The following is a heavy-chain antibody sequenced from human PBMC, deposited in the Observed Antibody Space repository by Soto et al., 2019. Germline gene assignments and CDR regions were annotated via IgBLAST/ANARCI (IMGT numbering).Heavy chain of an antibody. CDR1: GFTFSSNW. D-gene: IGHD2-15*01. CDR2: IKPDGSEK. CDR3: ARDQDSYCSGGSCYRFDP. V-gene: IGHV3-7*01. Sequence: GGSLRLSCAASGFTFSSNWMSWVRRAPGKGPEWVANIKPDGSEKYYVDSVKGRFTISRDNAKNLLYLQMNSLRADDTAVYYCARDQDSYCSGGSCYRFDPWGQGTQVTVSS. J-gene: IGHJ5*02.